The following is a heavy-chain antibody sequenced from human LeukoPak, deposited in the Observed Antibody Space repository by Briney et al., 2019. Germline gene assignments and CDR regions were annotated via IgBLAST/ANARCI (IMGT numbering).Heavy chain of an antibody. CDR3: AMATITGVCDY. Sequence: SVKVSCKASGYTFTGYYMHWVRQAPGQGLEWMGRIIPILGIANYAQKFQGRVTITADKSTSTAYMELSSLRSEDTAVYYCAMATITGVCDYWGQGTLVTVSS. CDR2: IIPILGIA. V-gene: IGHV1-69*02. J-gene: IGHJ4*02. D-gene: IGHD5-24*01. CDR1: GYTFTGYY.